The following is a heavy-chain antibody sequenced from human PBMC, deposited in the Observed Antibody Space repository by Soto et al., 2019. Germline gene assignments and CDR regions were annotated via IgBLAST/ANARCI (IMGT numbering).Heavy chain of an antibody. CDR1: GFTFTSSA. V-gene: IGHV1-58*01. CDR2: IVVGSGNT. D-gene: IGHD3-3*01. CDR3: AXAYDFWSGYSSYYGMDV. J-gene: IGHJ6*02. Sequence: ASVKVSCKASGFTFTSSAVQWVRQARGQRLEWIGWIVVGSGNTNYAQKFQERVTITRDMSTSTAYMELSSLRSEDTAVYYCAXAYDFWSGYSSYYGMDVWGQGTTVTVSS.